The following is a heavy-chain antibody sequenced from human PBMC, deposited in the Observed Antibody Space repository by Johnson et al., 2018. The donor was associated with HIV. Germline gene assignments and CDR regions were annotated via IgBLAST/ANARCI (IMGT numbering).Heavy chain of an antibody. CDR3: ARATFSYDLSGYLTRPRAFDM. J-gene: IGHJ3*02. Sequence: VQLVESGGDVVRPGGSLRLSCAASGFTFDDYDMTWVRQPPGKGLEWVSGINWNGGSTGYAGSVKGRFTISSDNAKKSLFLEMNRLRAEDPAFYYCARATFSYDLSGYLTRPRAFDMWGQGTMVTVSS. V-gene: IGHV3-20*04. D-gene: IGHD3-22*01. CDR2: INWNGGST. CDR1: GFTFDDYD.